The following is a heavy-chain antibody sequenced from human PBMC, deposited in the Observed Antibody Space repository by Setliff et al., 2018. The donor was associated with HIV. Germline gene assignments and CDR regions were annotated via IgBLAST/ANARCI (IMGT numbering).Heavy chain of an antibody. V-gene: IGHV4-61*02. CDR1: GGSISSGGFY. J-gene: IGHJ5*02. D-gene: IGHD6-13*01. CDR2: IYTRGTT. Sequence: LSLTCTVSGGSISSGGFYWYWIRQPAGKGLEWSGRIYTRGTTNYNPPLKSRVIISVDTSKNQSSLKLSSVTAADTAVYYCARAQSSSWQRGDNCFDPWGQGTLVTVSS. CDR3: ARAQSSSWQRGDNCFDP.